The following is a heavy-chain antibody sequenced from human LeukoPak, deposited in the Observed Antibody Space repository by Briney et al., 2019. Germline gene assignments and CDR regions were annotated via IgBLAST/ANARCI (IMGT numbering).Heavy chain of an antibody. CDR2: ISWNSGSI. CDR1: GFTFDDHA. J-gene: IGHJ4*02. CDR3: AKGLRRLGLSLWY. V-gene: IGHV3-9*01. Sequence: GGSLRLSCAASGFTFDDHAMHWVRQPPGKGLEWVSGISWNSGSIGYADSVKGRFTISRDNAKNSLYLQMNSLRAEDTALYYCAKGLRRLGLSLWYWGQGTLVTVSS. D-gene: IGHD3-16*02.